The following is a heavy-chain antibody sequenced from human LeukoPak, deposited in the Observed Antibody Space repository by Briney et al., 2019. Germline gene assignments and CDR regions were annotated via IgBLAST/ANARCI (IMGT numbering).Heavy chain of an antibody. CDR2: ISSSSSYI. CDR1: GFTFSSYA. V-gene: IGHV3-21*01. Sequence: GGSLRLSCAASGFTFSSYAMHWVRQAPGKGLEWVSSISSSSSYIYYADSVKGRFTISRDNAKNSLYLQMNSLRAEDTAVYYCARDLDYDYVWGSYRPGTIDYWGQGTLVTVSS. J-gene: IGHJ4*02. D-gene: IGHD3-16*02. CDR3: ARDLDYDYVWGSYRPGTIDY.